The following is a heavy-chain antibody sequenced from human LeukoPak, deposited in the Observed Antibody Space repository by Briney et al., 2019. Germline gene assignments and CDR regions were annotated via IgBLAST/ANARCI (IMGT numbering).Heavy chain of an antibody. V-gene: IGHV3-30*18. CDR3: AKGRGQYSYGPFGGSLGY. CDR2: IWYGGSNK. Sequence: PGRSLRLSCAASGFTFSSYGMHWVRQAPGKGLEWVAVIWYGGSNKYYADSVKGRFTISRDNSKNTLYLQMNSLRAEDTALYYCAKGRGQYSYGPFGGSLGYWGQGTLVTVSS. J-gene: IGHJ4*02. CDR1: GFTFSSYG. D-gene: IGHD5-18*01.